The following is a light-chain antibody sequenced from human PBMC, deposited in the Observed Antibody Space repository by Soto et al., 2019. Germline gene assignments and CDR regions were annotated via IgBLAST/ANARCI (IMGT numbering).Light chain of an antibody. CDR2: EVT. J-gene: IGLJ1*01. Sequence: QSVLTRPPSASGSPGQSVTISCTGTSSDVGGYNYVAWFQQHPGKAPKLMIYEVTKRPSGVPDRFSGSKSGNTASLTVSGFQAEDEADYYCSSYAGSSTYVFGTGTKVTVL. CDR1: SSDVGGYNY. V-gene: IGLV2-8*01. CDR3: SSYAGSSTYV.